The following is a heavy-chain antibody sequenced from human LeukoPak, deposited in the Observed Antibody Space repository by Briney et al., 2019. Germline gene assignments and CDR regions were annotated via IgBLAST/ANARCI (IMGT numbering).Heavy chain of an antibody. D-gene: IGHD5-18*01. J-gene: IGHJ4*02. CDR3: ARSRANSYGHGSALGY. V-gene: IGHV4-34*01. CDR1: GGSFSGYY. CDR2: INHSGST. Sequence: PSETLCLTCAVSGGSFSGYYWSWIRQPPGKGLEWIGEINHSGSTNYNPSGKSRVTISVDTSTNRFSLKLSSVNAADTAVYYCARSRANSYGHGSALGYWGQGTLVTVSS.